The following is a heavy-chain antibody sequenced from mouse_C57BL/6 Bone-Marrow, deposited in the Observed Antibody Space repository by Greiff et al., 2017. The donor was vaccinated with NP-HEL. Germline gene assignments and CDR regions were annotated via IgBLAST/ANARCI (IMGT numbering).Heavy chain of an antibody. J-gene: IGHJ3*01. CDR2: IWSDGST. Sequence: VQLQESGPGLVAPSQSLSITCTVSGFSLTSYGVHWVRQPPGKGLEWLVVIWSDGSTTYNSALKSRLSISKDNSKSQVFLKMNSRQTDDTAMYYCARQGGGYYGGWFAYWGQGTLVTVSA. CDR3: ARQGGGYYGGWFAY. CDR1: GFSLTSYG. V-gene: IGHV2-6-1*01. D-gene: IGHD2-3*01.